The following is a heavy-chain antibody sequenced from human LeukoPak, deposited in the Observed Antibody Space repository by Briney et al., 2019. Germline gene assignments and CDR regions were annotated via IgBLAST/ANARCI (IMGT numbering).Heavy chain of an antibody. CDR2: ISASGVST. V-gene: IGHV3-23*01. J-gene: IGHJ4*02. D-gene: IGHD4-17*01. CDR3: ARDPYGDYVFDY. Sequence: GGSLRLSCAASGFTFSSYAMSWVRQAPGKGLEWVSGISASGVSTYYADSVKGRFTISRDNSKNTLYLQMNSLRAEDTALYYCARDPYGDYVFDYWGQGTLVTVSS. CDR1: GFTFSSYA.